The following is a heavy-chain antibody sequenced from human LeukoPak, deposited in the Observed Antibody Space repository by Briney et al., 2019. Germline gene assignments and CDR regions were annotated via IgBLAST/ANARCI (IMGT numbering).Heavy chain of an antibody. Sequence: ETLSLTCAVYGGSFSGYYWSWIRQPPGKGLEWIGEINHSGSTNYNPSLKSRVTISVDTSKNQFSLKLSSVTAADTAVHYCARGLIAVAGTVYFDYWGQGTLVTVSS. CDR3: ARGLIAVAGTVYFDY. CDR1: GGSFSGYY. CDR2: INHSGST. V-gene: IGHV4-34*01. J-gene: IGHJ4*02. D-gene: IGHD6-19*01.